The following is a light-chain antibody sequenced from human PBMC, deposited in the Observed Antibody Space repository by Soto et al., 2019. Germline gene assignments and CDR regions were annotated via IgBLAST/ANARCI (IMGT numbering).Light chain of an antibody. CDR3: QQDETSPRA. CDR2: DAS. Sequence: EIVLTQSPGTLSLSPGERATLSCRASQSVSSNYLAWYQQRPGQAPRLLIYDASSRATGIPDRFSGSGSGTDLTLTISRLEPEDFGVYYCQQDETSPRAVGQGTKVEIK. J-gene: IGKJ1*01. CDR1: QSVSSNY. V-gene: IGKV3-20*01.